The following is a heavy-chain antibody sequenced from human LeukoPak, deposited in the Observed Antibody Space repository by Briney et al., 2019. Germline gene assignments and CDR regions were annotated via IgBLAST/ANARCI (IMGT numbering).Heavy chain of an antibody. CDR2: IYSGGSI. V-gene: IGHV3-53*01. J-gene: IGHJ6*03. CDR3: AKRIYYYYYMDV. CDR1: GFTVNRNY. Sequence: GGSLRLSCAASGFTVNRNYMSWVRQAPGKGLEWVSVIYSGGSIDYADSVKGRFTISRDNSKNTLYLQMNSLRAEDTAVYYCAKRIYYYYYMDVWGKGTTVTVSS.